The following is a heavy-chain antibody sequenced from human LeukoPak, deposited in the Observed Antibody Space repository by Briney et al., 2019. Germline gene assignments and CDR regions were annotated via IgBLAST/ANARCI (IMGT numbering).Heavy chain of an antibody. J-gene: IGHJ4*02. CDR2: ISAYNGNT. Sequence: ASVKVSCKASGYTFTGYGISWVRQAPGQGLEWMGWISAYNGNTNYAQKLQGRVTMTTDTSTSTAYMELRSLRSDDTAVYYCARQNYDYVWGSPDYWGQGTLVTVSS. V-gene: IGHV1-18*01. CDR1: GYTFTGYG. CDR3: ARQNYDYVWGSPDY. D-gene: IGHD3-16*01.